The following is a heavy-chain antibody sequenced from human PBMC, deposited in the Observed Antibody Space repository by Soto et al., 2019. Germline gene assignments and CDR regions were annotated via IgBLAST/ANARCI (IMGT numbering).Heavy chain of an antibody. D-gene: IGHD1-26*01. CDR3: AKEGELLRFYFDY. CDR2: ISGSGGST. J-gene: IGHJ4*02. Sequence: GKGLEWVSAISGSGGSTYYADSVKGRFTISRDNSKNTLYLQMNSLRAEDTAVYYCAKEGELLRFYFDYWGQRTLVSVSS. V-gene: IGHV3-23*01.